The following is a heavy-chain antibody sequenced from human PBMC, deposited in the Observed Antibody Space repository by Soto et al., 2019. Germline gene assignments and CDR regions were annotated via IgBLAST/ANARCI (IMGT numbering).Heavy chain of an antibody. V-gene: IGHV4-59*01. CDR3: ARGEYDFWSGHFDY. Sequence: TSETLSLTCTVSGGSISSYYWSWIRQPPGKGLEWIGYIYYSGSTNYNPSLKSRVTIPVDTSKNQFSLKLSSVTAADTAVYYCARGEYDFWSGHFDYWGQGTLVTVSS. CDR2: IYYSGST. D-gene: IGHD3-3*01. CDR1: GGSISSYY. J-gene: IGHJ4*02.